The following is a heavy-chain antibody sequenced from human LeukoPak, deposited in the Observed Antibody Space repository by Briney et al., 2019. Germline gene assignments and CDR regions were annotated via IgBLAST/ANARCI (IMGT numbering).Heavy chain of an antibody. D-gene: IGHD1-26*01. CDR3: ARRATRDFDY. V-gene: IGHV1-18*01. CDR2: ISDYNGNT. J-gene: IGHJ4*02. CDR1: GYTFSDYG. Sequence: ASVKVSCKASGYTFSDYGISWVRQAPGQGLEWLGWISDYNGNTRYAQKFQGRVTMTRDMSTSTVYMELSSLRSEDTAVYYCARRATRDFDYWGQGTLVTVSP.